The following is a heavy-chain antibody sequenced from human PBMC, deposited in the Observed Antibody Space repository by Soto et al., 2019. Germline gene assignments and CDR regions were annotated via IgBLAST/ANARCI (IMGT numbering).Heavy chain of an antibody. CDR2: IKQDGSEK. V-gene: IGHV3-7*01. D-gene: IGHD3-16*02. Sequence: GSLRLSCAASGFTFSSYWMSWVRQAPGKGLEWVANIKQDGSEKYYVDSVKGRFTISRDNAKNSLYLQMNSLRAEDTAVYYCARHLGELSPFYYMDVWGKGTTVTVSS. CDR3: ARHLGELSPFYYMDV. J-gene: IGHJ6*03. CDR1: GFTFSSYW.